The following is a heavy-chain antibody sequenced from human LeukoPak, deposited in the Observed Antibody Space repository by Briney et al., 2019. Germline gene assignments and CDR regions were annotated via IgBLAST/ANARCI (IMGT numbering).Heavy chain of an antibody. J-gene: IGHJ4*02. CDR2: MNPNSGNT. D-gene: IGHD3-22*01. CDR3: AKDMWGGYYLFSFDY. V-gene: IGHV1-8*01. Sequence: ASVKVSCKASGYTFTSYDINWVRQATGQGLEWMGWMNPNSGNTGYAQKFQGRVTMTRTTSISTAYMELSSLRSEDTAVYYCAKDMWGGYYLFSFDYGGQGTLVTVSS. CDR1: GYTFTSYD.